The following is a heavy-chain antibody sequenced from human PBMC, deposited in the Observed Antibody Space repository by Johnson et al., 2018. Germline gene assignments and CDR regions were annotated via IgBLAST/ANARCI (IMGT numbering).Heavy chain of an antibody. CDR2: ISYDGSNK. V-gene: IGHV3-30*03. J-gene: IGHJ6*03. D-gene: IGHD3-3*01. Sequence: QVQLQESGGGVVQPGRSLRLSCVASGFTFRNFGMHWVRQAPGKGLEWVAVISYDGSNKYHTDSAKGRFTISRDNSKNTLYLQMNSLRPEDTAVSYCARVFNDFSGYYYDMDVWGKGTTVTVSS. CDR1: GFTFRNFG. CDR3: ARVFNDFSGYYYDMDV.